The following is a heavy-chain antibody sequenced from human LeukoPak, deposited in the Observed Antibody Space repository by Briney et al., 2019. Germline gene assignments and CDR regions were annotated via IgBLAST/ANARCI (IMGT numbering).Heavy chain of an antibody. CDR1: GYTITSYF. J-gene: IGHJ6*03. CDR2: INPSGGST. V-gene: IGHV1-46*01. Sequence: ASVKVSCKASGYTITSYFMHWVRQAPGQGLEWMGIINPSGGSTTYAQKFQGRVTMTSDTSTSTVYMELSSLRSEDTAVYYCARGREGIAVAGAYYMDVWGKGTTVTVSS. D-gene: IGHD6-19*01. CDR3: ARGREGIAVAGAYYMDV.